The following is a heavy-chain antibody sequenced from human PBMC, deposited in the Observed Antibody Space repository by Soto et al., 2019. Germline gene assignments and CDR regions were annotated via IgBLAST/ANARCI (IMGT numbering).Heavy chain of an antibody. Sequence: KKREASVKVSCKASGYTFTSYYMHWVRQAPGQGLEWMGIINPSGGSTSYAQKFQGRVTITADKSTSTAYMELSSLRSEDTAVYYCARDTPPTLGYCSSTSCYNIGSVWGQGTTVTVSS. V-gene: IGHV1-46*01. CDR2: INPSGGST. J-gene: IGHJ6*02. CDR3: ARDTPPTLGYCSSTSCYNIGSV. CDR1: GYTFTSYY. D-gene: IGHD2-2*02.